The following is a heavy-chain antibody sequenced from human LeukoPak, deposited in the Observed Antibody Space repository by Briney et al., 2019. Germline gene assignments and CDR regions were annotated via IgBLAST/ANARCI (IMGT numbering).Heavy chain of an antibody. CDR2: INPSGGST. Sequence: ASVKVSCKASGYTFTSYYMHWVRQATGQGLEWMGIINPSGGSTSYAQKFQGRVTMTRDTSTSTVYMELSSLRSEDTAVYYCARVVGAHDAFDIWGQGTMVTVSS. CDR1: GYTFTSYY. V-gene: IGHV1-46*01. J-gene: IGHJ3*02. CDR3: ARVVGAHDAFDI. D-gene: IGHD1-26*01.